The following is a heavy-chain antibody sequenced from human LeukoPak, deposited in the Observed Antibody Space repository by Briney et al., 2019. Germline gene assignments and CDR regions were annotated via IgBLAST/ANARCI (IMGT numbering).Heavy chain of an antibody. CDR3: AGTFCSGGSCYDYYYGMDV. Sequence: SETLSLTCTVSGGSISSYYWSWIRQPPGKGLEWIGYIYYSGSTNYNPSLKSRVTISVDTSKNQFSLKLSSVTAADTAVYYCAGTFCSGGSCYDYYYGMDVWGQGTTVTVSS. CDR1: GGSISSYY. D-gene: IGHD2-15*01. V-gene: IGHV4-59*08. CDR2: IYYSGST. J-gene: IGHJ6*02.